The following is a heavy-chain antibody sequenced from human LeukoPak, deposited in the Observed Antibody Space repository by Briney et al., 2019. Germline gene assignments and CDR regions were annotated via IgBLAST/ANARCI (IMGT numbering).Heavy chain of an antibody. CDR1: GDTFSNFA. V-gene: IGHV1-69*13. D-gene: IGHD1-14*01. J-gene: IGHJ4*02. CDR3: ATARPPLFGTLDS. Sequence: ASVKVSCKAPGDTFSNFAINWVRQAPGQRLEWMGRIIPSFGTPNDAEKFQDRVTITADESATTAYMELSSLTSEDTAVYYCATARPPLFGTLDSWGQGTPVTVSS. CDR2: IIPSFGTP.